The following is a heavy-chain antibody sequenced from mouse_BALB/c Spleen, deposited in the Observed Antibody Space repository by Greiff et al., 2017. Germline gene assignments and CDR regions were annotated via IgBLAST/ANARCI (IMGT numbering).Heavy chain of an antibody. J-gene: IGHJ3*01. CDR1: GFNIKDTY. V-gene: IGHV14-3*02. CDR2: IDPANGNT. Sequence: EVQLRQSGAELVKPGASVKLSCTASGFNIKDTYMHWVKQRPEQGLEWIGRIDPANGNTKYDPKFQGKATITADTSSNTAYLQLSSLTSEDTAVYYCARDGNYASWFAYWGQGTLVTVSA. D-gene: IGHD2-1*01. CDR3: ARDGNYASWFAY.